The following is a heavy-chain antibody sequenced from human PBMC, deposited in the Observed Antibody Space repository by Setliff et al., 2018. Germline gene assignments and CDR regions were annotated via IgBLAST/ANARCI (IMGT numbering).Heavy chain of an antibody. Sequence: PSETLSLTCTVSGGSITSGRYYWGWIRQPPGQGLEWIASIHYSENTYYNPSLKSRVTMSVDTSRNQLSLKLTSVTAADTAVYYCARHVGSRSRGYNYYYYYMDVWGKGTTVTVSS. CDR3: ARHVGSRSRGYNYYYYYMDV. D-gene: IGHD3-10*01. CDR2: IHYSENT. V-gene: IGHV4-39*01. CDR1: GGSITSGRYY. J-gene: IGHJ6*03.